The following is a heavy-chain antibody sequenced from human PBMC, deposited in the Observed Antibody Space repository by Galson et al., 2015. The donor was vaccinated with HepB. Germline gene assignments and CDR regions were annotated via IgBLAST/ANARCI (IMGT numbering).Heavy chain of an antibody. CDR1: GFTFSSYG. V-gene: IGHV3-33*01. D-gene: IGHD4-17*01. J-gene: IGHJ1*01. Sequence: SLRLSCAASGFTFSSYGMHWVRQAPGKGLEWVAVIWYDGSNKYYADSVKGRFTISRDNSKNTLYLQMNSLRAEDTAVYYCARDLQRTTVTAKGYFQHWGQGTLVTVSS. CDR2: IWYDGSNK. CDR3: ARDLQRTTVTAKGYFQH.